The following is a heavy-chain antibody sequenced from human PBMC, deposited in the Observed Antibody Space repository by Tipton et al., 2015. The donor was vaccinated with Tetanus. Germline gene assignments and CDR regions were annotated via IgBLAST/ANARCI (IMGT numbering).Heavy chain of an antibody. CDR1: GGSISSGGYY. CDR2: IYYSGST. V-gene: IGHV4-31*03. D-gene: IGHD3-22*01. CDR3: AREIDSRGYLLARGGIFDY. J-gene: IGHJ4*02. Sequence: TLSLTCTVSGGSISSGGYYWSWIRQHPGKGLEWIGYIYYSGSTYYNPSLKSRVTISVDTSKNQFSLKLSSVTAADTAVYYCAREIDSRGYLLARGGIFDYWGQGTLVTVSS.